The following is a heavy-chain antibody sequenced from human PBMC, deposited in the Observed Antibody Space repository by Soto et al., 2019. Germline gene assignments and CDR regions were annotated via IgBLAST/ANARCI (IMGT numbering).Heavy chain of an antibody. CDR1: GGTFSSYA. D-gene: IGHD2-15*01. V-gene: IGHV1-69*13. J-gene: IGHJ6*02. Sequence: ASVKVSCKASGGTFSSYAIRWVRQAPGQGLEWVGGIIPIFGTANYAQKFPGRATISGDGSTSTAYMELSSLRSEDPAVYYCAREFRVVAATPHYYYYGMDVWGQGTTVTVS. CDR3: AREFRVVAATPHYYYYGMDV. CDR2: IIPIFGTA.